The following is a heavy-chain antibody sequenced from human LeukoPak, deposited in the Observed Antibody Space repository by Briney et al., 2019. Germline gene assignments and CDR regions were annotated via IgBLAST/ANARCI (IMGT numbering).Heavy chain of an antibody. CDR2: IYHSGST. CDR3: ARETGYAYGRAPLDY. D-gene: IGHD5-18*01. V-gene: IGHV4-38-2*02. Sequence: PSETLSLTCTVSGYSISSGYYWGWIRQPPGKGLEWIGSIYHSGSTYYNPSLKSRVTISVDTSKNQFSLKLSSVTAADTAVYYCARETGYAYGRAPLDYWGQGTLVTVSS. CDR1: GYSISSGYY. J-gene: IGHJ4*02.